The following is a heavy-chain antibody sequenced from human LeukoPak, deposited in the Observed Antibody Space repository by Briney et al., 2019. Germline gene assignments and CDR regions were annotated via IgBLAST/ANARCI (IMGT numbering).Heavy chain of an antibody. CDR3: ARVPYDSIAYHYFDY. CDR2: ISGSGGTT. CDR1: GFSFSNYA. V-gene: IGHV3-23*01. D-gene: IGHD3-22*01. Sequence: GGSLRLSCAASGFSFSNYAMSWVRQAPGKGVEWVATISGSGGTTYYANSVKGRFTISRDNSRNTLYLQVNSLRAEDTAVYYCARVPYDSIAYHYFDYWGQGTLGSVSS. J-gene: IGHJ4*02.